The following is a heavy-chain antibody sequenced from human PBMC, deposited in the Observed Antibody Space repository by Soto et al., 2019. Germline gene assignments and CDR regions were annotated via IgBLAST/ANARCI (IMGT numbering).Heavy chain of an antibody. V-gene: IGHV3-33*01. CDR2: IWYDGSNK. CDR1: GFTFSSYG. D-gene: IGHD3-10*01. J-gene: IGHJ4*02. Sequence: GGSLRLSCAASGFTFSSYGMHWVRQAPGKGLEWVAVIWYDGSNKYYADSVKGRFTISRDNSKNKLYLQMNSLIAEDTVVYYFARVQGYGSGSYYSRPIDYWGQGTLVTVSS. CDR3: ARVQGYGSGSYYSRPIDY.